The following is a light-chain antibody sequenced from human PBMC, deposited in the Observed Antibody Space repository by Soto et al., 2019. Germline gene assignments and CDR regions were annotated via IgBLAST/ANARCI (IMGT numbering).Light chain of an antibody. CDR2: GAS. CDR3: QQYGSPR. V-gene: IGKV3-20*01. J-gene: IGKJ4*01. CDR1: QSVSSSY. Sequence: EIVLTQSPGTLSLSPGERATLSCRASQSVSSSYLVWYQQKPGQAPRLLIYGASSRATGIPDRFSGSGSGTDFTLTISRLEPEDFAVYYCQQYGSPRFGGGTKVEIK.